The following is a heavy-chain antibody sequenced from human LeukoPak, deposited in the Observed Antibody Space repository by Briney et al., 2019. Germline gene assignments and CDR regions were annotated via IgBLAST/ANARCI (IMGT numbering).Heavy chain of an antibody. CDR1: GGSISSYY. V-gene: IGHV4-4*07. CDR2: IYTSGSA. J-gene: IGHJ4*02. CDR3: ARLTWAQRARDDY. Sequence: SETLSLTCTVSGGSISSYYWSWIRQPAGKGLEWIGRIYTSGSAYYNPSLKSRVTISVDTSKNQFSLKLNSVTAADTAVYYCARLTWAQRARDDYWGQGTLVTVSS.